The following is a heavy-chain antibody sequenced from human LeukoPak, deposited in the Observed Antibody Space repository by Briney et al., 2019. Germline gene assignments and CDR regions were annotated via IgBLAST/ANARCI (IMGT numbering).Heavy chain of an antibody. CDR3: ARDSEEVGATPLDY. CDR1: GFTVSSNY. J-gene: IGHJ4*02. D-gene: IGHD1-26*01. V-gene: IGHV3-53*01. Sequence: GSLRLSCAASGFTVSSNYMSWVRQAPGKGLEWVSVIYSGGSTYYADSVKGRFTISRDNSKNTLYLQMNSLRAEDTAVYYCARDSEEVGATPLDYWGQGTLVTVSS. CDR2: IYSGGST.